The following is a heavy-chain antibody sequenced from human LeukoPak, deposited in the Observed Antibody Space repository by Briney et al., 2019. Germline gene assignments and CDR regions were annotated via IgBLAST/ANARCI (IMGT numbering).Heavy chain of an antibody. V-gene: IGHV1-69*04. CDR2: IIPILGIA. CDR1: GGTFSSYA. CDR3: ARAFSQWSSGHFLGY. J-gene: IGHJ4*02. Sequence: GASVKVSCKASGGTFSSYAISWVRQAPGQGLEWMGRIIPILGIANYAQKLQGRVTMTTDTSTSTAYMELRSLRSDDTAVYYCARAFSQWSSGHFLGYWGQGTLVTVSS. D-gene: IGHD3-22*01.